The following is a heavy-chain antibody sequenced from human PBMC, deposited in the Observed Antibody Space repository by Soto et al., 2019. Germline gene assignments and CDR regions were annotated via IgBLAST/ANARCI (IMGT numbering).Heavy chain of an antibody. CDR1: GFNFGNFC. CDR3: ASGLPGVLDY. Sequence: GGSLRLSCVASGFNFGNFCMHWVRQAPGKGLEWLTVISNDENIKQDSVRGRFAIARDNSKNTLYLHLTSLRAEDTAIYYCASGLPGVLDYWGQGTLVTVSS. J-gene: IGHJ4*02. V-gene: IGHV3-33*01. CDR2: ISNDENIK. D-gene: IGHD3-3*01.